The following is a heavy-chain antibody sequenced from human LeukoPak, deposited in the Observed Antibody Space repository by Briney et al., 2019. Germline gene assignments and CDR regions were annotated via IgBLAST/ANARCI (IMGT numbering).Heavy chain of an antibody. Sequence: KPGGSLRLSCAASGFTFSDYYMSRIRQAPGKGLEWVSYISSSGSTIYYADSVKGRFTISRDNAKNSLYLQMNSLRAEDTAVYYCARVPTRRPLIPYDFWSGYPRDAFDIWGQGTMVTVSS. CDR2: ISSSGSTI. J-gene: IGHJ3*02. D-gene: IGHD3-3*01. CDR3: ARVPTRRPLIPYDFWSGYPRDAFDI. V-gene: IGHV3-11*04. CDR1: GFTFSDYY.